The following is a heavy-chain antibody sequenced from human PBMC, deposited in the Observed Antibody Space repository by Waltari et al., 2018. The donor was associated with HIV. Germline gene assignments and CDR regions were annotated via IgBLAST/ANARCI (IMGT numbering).Heavy chain of an antibody. D-gene: IGHD5-18*01. Sequence: ELQLVESGGGLVQPGVYLRLSCAASGFIFRSYLMLLVRQPPGQGLVWVSRINSDGRSTSYADSVKGRFTISRDNAKNTLDLQMNSLRAEDTAVYYCARDQDSYGFNDAFDIWGQGTMVTVSS. J-gene: IGHJ3*02. CDR3: ARDQDSYGFNDAFDI. CDR2: INSDGRST. CDR1: GFIFRSYL. V-gene: IGHV3-74*01.